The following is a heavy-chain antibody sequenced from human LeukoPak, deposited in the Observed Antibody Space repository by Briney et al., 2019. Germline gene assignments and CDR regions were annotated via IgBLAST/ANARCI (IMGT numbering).Heavy chain of an antibody. CDR1: GFPFSSYG. CDR3: AKGVSGYSAYLDY. Sequence: HPGGSLRLSCAASGFPFSSYGMHRVRQAPGKGLEWVAVIWYDESNQYYADSVKGRFTISRDNSKNTLSLQMNSLRAEDTAVYYCAKGVSGYSAYLDYWGQGTLVTVSS. CDR2: IWYDESNQ. J-gene: IGHJ4*02. V-gene: IGHV3-33*06. D-gene: IGHD5-12*01.